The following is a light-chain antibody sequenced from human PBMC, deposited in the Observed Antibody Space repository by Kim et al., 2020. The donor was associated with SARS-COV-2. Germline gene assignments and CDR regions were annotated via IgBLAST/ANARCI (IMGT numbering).Light chain of an antibody. Sequence: SIPMSCTGASSDVGNFILVSWYQQFPGKAPQLLFYEVNSRPSVFSSRFSGSKSGNTASLTIFGLQADDEADYYCCSYAGTTTFDLFGTGTKVTVL. CDR2: EVN. CDR3: CSYAGTTTFDL. V-gene: IGLV2-23*02. J-gene: IGLJ1*01. CDR1: SSDVGNFIL.